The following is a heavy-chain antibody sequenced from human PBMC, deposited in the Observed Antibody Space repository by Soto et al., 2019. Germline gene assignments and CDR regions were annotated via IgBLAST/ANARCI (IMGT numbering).Heavy chain of an antibody. J-gene: IGHJ5*01. Sequence: GGSLRLSCAASGFTFSSYAMSWVRQAPGKGLEWVSAISGSGGSTYYADSVKGRFTISRDNSKNTLYLQMNSLRAEDTAVYYCAKRLYYYGSGTYSFRHNRFDSWGQGTQVTVSS. CDR1: GFTFSSYA. CDR3: AKRLYYYGSGTYSFRHNRFDS. V-gene: IGHV3-23*01. CDR2: ISGSGGST. D-gene: IGHD3-10*01.